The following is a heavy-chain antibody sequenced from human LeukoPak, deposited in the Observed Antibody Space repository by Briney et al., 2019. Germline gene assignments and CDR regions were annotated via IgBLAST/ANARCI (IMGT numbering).Heavy chain of an antibody. CDR1: GFKFEDYA. J-gene: IGHJ6*02. CDR3: AEDRSVWVADTQYYGMDV. D-gene: IGHD3-10*01. Sequence: PGGSLRLSCAASGFKFEDYAMHCVRQAPGKGLEWVSSITWNTFRIGYAASVKGRFTISRDNAKNSLYLQMNSLRAEDTALYYCAEDRSVWVADTQYYGMDVWGQGTTVTVSS. CDR2: ITWNTFRI. V-gene: IGHV3-9*01.